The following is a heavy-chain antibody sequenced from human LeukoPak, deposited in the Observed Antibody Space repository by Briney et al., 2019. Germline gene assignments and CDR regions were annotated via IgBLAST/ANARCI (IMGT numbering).Heavy chain of an antibody. CDR3: VCFKQKTAYEILTGFDY. D-gene: IGHD3-9*01. J-gene: IGHJ4*02. CDR1: GGSISRSSYY. CDR2: IYYSGST. V-gene: IGHV4-39*01. Sequence: KPSETLSLTCTFSGGSISRSSYYRGWIRKPPGKGLEWVGSIYYSGSTYYNPSLKSRVTISVDTSKNQFSLKLSSVTAADTAVYYCVCFKQKTAYEILTGFDYWGQGTLVTVSS.